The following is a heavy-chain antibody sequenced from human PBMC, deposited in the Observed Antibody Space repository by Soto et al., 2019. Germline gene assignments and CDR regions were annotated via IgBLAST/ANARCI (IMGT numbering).Heavy chain of an antibody. V-gene: IGHV3-21*01. Sequence: EVQLVESGGGLVKPGGSLRLSCAASGFTVGTYSMNWVRQAPGKGLEWVSTISTRGEDIYYSDSVKGRATTSRDNAKKSLYLQMNSLMAEDAAVYYCARPLNDFGDYTDAFDVWGQGTLVTVSS. CDR1: GFTVGTYS. J-gene: IGHJ3*01. D-gene: IGHD4-17*01. CDR3: ARPLNDFGDYTDAFDV. CDR2: ISTRGEDI.